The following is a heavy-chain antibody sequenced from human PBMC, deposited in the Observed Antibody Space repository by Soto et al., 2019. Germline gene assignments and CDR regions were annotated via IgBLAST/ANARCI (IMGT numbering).Heavy chain of an antibody. CDR1: GFTFSSYA. CDR2: ISGSGGST. J-gene: IGHJ4*02. CDR3: ANRLKSIAAAVPH. V-gene: IGHV3-23*01. Sequence: GGSLRPACAASGFTFSSYAMSWVRQAPGKGVEWVSAISGSGGSTYYADSVKGRFTISRDNSKNTLYLQMNSLRAEDTAVYYCANRLKSIAAAVPHWGQGTLVTVSS. D-gene: IGHD6-13*01.